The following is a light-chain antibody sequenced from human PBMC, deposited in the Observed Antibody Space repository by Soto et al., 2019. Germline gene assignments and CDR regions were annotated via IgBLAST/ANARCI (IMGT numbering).Light chain of an antibody. V-gene: IGKV3-15*01. CDR3: QQYNNWPPANT. CDR2: GAS. J-gene: IGKJ2*01. CDR1: QSVSSN. Sequence: EIVMTQSPATLSVSPGERAILSCRASQSVSSNLAWYQQKPGQAPRLLIYGASTRATGFPARFSGSGSGTEFTLTISSLQSEDFAVYYCQQYNNWPPANTFGQGTKLEIK.